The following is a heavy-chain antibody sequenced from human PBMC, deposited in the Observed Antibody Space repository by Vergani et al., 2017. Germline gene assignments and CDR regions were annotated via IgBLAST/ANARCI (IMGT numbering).Heavy chain of an antibody. CDR2: FYYSGST. J-gene: IGHJ4*02. D-gene: IGHD1-26*01. CDR3: ASHPIGYFDY. V-gene: IGHV4-39*01. Sequence: QLQLQESGPGLVKPSETLSLTCTVSGGSISSSSSYWGWIRQPPGKGLEWIGSFYYSGSTYYNPTLKSRVTISVDTSKNQFSLKLSSVTAADTAIYYCASHPIGYFDYWGQGTLVTVSS. CDR1: GGSISSSSSY.